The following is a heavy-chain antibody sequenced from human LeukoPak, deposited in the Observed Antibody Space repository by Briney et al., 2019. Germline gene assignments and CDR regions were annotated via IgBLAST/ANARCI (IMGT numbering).Heavy chain of an antibody. CDR1: GFTFSSYW. CDR2: INSDGSST. J-gene: IGHJ3*02. D-gene: IGHD1-26*01. V-gene: IGHV3-74*01. CDR3: ARDLWAGGTGPFDAFDI. Sequence: PGGSLRLSCAASGFTFSSYWMHWVRQAPGKGLVWVSRINSDGSSTSYADSVKGRFTISRDNAKSTLYLQMNSLRAEDTAVYYCARDLWAGGTGPFDAFDIWGQGTMVTVSS.